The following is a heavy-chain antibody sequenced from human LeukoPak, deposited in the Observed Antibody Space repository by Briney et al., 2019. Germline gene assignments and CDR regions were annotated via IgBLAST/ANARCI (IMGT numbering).Heavy chain of an antibody. CDR2: IYYSGST. V-gene: IGHV4-59*11. CDR1: GGSISSHY. J-gene: IGHJ3*02. Sequence: PSETLSLTCNVSGGSISSHYWSWIRQPPGKGLEWIGYIYYSGSTSYNPSLKSRVTISVDTSKSQFSLNLNSVTAADTAVYYCARDLGRAFDIWGQGTMVTVSS. CDR3: ARDLGRAFDI. D-gene: IGHD7-27*01.